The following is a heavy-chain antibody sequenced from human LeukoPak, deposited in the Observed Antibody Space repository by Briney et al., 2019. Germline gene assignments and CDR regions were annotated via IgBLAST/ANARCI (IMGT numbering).Heavy chain of an antibody. J-gene: IGHJ4*02. Sequence: GASVKVSCKASGGTFISYAISWVRQAPGQGLEWMGGIIPIFGTANYAQKFQGRVTITADESTSTAYMELSSLRSEDTAVYYCARGISRRAPWSYWGQGTLVTVSS. CDR2: IIPIFGTA. D-gene: IGHD2-8*01. CDR1: GGTFISYA. CDR3: ARGISRRAPWSY. V-gene: IGHV1-69*13.